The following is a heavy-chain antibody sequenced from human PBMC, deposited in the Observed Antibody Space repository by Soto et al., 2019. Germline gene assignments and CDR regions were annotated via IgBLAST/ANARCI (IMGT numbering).Heavy chain of an antibody. CDR1: GFTFSSYS. CDR3: ARDRGDYEGLVPYSFGH. J-gene: IGHJ4*02. CDR2: ISSRSRSI. D-gene: IGHD4-17*01. Sequence: PGGSLRLSCAASGFTFSSYSMHWDRQAPGKGLEWVSSISSRSRSIYYADSQKGRFTISRDNTKNSLYLQMNNLRAEDTAVYYCARDRGDYEGLVPYSFGHWGQGTLVTVSS. V-gene: IGHV3-21*01.